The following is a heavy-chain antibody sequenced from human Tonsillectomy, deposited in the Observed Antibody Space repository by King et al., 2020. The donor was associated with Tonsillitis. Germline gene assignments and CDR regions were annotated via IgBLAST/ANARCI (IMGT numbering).Heavy chain of an antibody. CDR3: ARTVAARSHYYYMDV. V-gene: IGHV3-11*05. Sequence: VQLVESGGGLVKPGGSLRLSCAASGFMFSDYYMSFIRQAPGKGLEWILYISGFSSYTNSAESVKGRFTISRDNGKKSLYLQMNSLRVEDTAVYYCARTVAARSHYYYMDVWGKGTTVTVSS. CDR1: GFMFSDYY. J-gene: IGHJ6*03. CDR2: ISGFSSYT. D-gene: IGHD6-6*01.